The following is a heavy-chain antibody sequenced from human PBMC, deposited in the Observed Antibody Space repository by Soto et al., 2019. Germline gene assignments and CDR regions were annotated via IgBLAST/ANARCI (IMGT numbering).Heavy chain of an antibody. Sequence: GASVKVSCKASGGTFSIHAISWVRQAPGQGLEWMGGIIPIFGTANYAQKFQGRVTITADKSTSTAYMELSSLRSEDTAVYYCARVAGDSSGYPKRGSDYYGMDVWGQGTTVTVSS. D-gene: IGHD3-22*01. CDR1: GGTFSIHA. CDR3: ARVAGDSSGYPKRGSDYYGMDV. V-gene: IGHV1-69*06. CDR2: IIPIFGTA. J-gene: IGHJ6*02.